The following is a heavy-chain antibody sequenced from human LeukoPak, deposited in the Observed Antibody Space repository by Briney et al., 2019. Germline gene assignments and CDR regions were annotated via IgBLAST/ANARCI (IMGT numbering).Heavy chain of an antibody. J-gene: IGHJ5*02. CDR2: TYYSGST. V-gene: IGHV4-30-4*01. CDR1: GGSISSGDYY. D-gene: IGHD3-22*01. Sequence: PSQTLSLTCTVSGGSISSGDYYWSWIRQPPGTGLEWIGYTYYSGSTYFNPSLKSRATISVDTSETQFSLKLTSVTAADTAVYYCARPYYYDSRIDPWGQGTLVTVSS. CDR3: ARPYYYDSRIDP.